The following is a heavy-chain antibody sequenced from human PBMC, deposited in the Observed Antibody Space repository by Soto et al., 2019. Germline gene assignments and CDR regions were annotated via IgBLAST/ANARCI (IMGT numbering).Heavy chain of an antibody. CDR1: GYSFTSYW. V-gene: IGHV5-51*01. J-gene: IGHJ6*02. D-gene: IGHD2-2*02. CDR2: IYPGDSDT. Sequence: GESLKISCKGSGYSFTSYWIGWVRQMPGKGLEWMGIIYPGDSDTRYSPSFQGQVTISADKSISTAYLQWSSLKASDTAMYYCARNKGYCSSTSCYRGGLNYYYGMDVRGQGTTVTVS. CDR3: ARNKGYCSSTSCYRGGLNYYYGMDV.